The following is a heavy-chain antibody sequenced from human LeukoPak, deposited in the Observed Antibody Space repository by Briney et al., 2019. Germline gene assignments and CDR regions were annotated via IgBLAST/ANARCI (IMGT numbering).Heavy chain of an antibody. CDR3: ARAQYGFHFDY. V-gene: IGHV4-39*07. CDR2: VFYSGTA. CDR1: GGSISSSNYG. J-gene: IGHJ4*02. D-gene: IGHD3-10*01. Sequence: PSETLSLTCTVSGGSISSSNYGWSWIRQPPGKGLEWIGNVFYSGTAYYYPSLKSRVTISVDTSKNQFSLKLSSVTAAGTAVYYCARAQYGFHFDYWGQGTLVTVSS.